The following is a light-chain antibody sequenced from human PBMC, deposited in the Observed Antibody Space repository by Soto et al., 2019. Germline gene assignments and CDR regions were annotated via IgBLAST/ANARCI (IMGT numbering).Light chain of an antibody. CDR3: AAWDDSLRGQV. V-gene: IGLV1-47*01. CDR1: ISNIASNY. CDR2: RNN. Sequence: QSVLTQPPSASGTPGQRVTISCSGSISNIASNYVFWYQHFPGTAPKLLIYRNNQRPSGVPDRFSGSKSGTSASLTIGGLRSEDEADYYCAAWDDSLRGQVFGTGTKLTVL. J-gene: IGLJ1*01.